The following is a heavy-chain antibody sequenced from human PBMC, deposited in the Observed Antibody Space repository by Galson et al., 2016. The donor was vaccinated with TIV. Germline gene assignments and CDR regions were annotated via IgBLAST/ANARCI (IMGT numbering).Heavy chain of an antibody. Sequence: SLRLSCAASGVSFSNYAMSWVRQAPGRGLEWVSGISGIGGGPNYGDSVKGRVTISRDNSKNILYLQMNSLRAEDTAVYYCAKRPIITILGAVSPYCDAWGQGTLVTVSS. CDR1: GVSFSNYA. CDR3: AKRPIITILGAVSPYCDA. CDR2: ISGIGGGP. D-gene: IGHD3-3*01. J-gene: IGHJ4*02. V-gene: IGHV3-23*01.